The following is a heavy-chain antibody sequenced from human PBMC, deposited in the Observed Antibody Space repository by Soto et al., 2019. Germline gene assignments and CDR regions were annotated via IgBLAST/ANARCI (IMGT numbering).Heavy chain of an antibody. CDR2: IIPIFGTA. D-gene: IGHD1-26*01. CDR3: ARDHSGSYYSGWFDP. V-gene: IGHV1-69*13. J-gene: IGHJ5*02. Sequence: SVKVSCKASGGTFSSYAISWVRQAPGQGLEWMGGIIPIFGTANYAQKFQGRVTITADESTSTAYMELSSLRSEDTAVYYCARDHSGSYYSGWFDPWGQGTLVTVSS. CDR1: GGTFSSYA.